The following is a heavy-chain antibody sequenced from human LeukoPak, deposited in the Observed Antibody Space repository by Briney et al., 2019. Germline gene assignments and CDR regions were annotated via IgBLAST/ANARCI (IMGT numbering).Heavy chain of an antibody. J-gene: IGHJ4*02. Sequence: PGGSLRLSCAASGFTFSSYAMHWVRQAPGKGLEWVAVISYDGSNKYYADSVKGRFTISRDNSKNTLYLQMNSLRAEDTAVYYCARGRAGSYFDYWGQGTLVTVSS. CDR1: GFTFSSYA. CDR2: ISYDGSNK. V-gene: IGHV3-30-3*01. D-gene: IGHD3-10*01. CDR3: ARGRAGSYFDY.